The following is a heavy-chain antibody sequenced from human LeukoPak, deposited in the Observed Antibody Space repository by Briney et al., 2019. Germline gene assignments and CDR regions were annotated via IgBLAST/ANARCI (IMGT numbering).Heavy chain of an antibody. CDR1: GFTFEDYA. CDR3: ATNFGAYYYDTSGYYDF. V-gene: IGHV3-43*02. D-gene: IGHD3-22*01. J-gene: IGHJ4*02. Sequence: GGSLSLSCAASGFTFEDYAMDWARQAPGKGREWVSLISGVGHSPYYAGSVKGRFTISRDNSKNYLYLQMNSLRTEDTAFYYCATNFGAYYYDTSGYYDFWGQGTLVTVSS. CDR2: ISGVGHSP.